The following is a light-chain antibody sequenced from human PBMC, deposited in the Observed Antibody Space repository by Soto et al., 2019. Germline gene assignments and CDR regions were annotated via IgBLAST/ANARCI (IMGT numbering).Light chain of an antibody. Sequence: QSVLTQPASVSGSPGQSITISCTGTSSDVGNYNLVSWYQQHPGKAPKLMIYEGTKRPSGVSNRFSGSKSGNTASLTISGLQAEDEADYNCCSYAGSSFYVFVTGTKLTVL. CDR1: SSDVGNYNL. CDR3: CSYAGSSFYV. CDR2: EGT. V-gene: IGLV2-23*01. J-gene: IGLJ1*01.